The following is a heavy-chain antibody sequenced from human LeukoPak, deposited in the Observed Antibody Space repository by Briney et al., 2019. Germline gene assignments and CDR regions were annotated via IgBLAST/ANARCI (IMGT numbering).Heavy chain of an antibody. Sequence: SAQTLSLTCAVSGVSISSGDFRWSWIRQPPGKGLEWIGYIFHTGHTSYNPSLKSRVTISVHMSRNQLALRLTSVTAADTAVYYCARGFYGAGSHFDYWGQGTLVTVSS. J-gene: IGHJ4*02. D-gene: IGHD3-10*01. CDR3: ARGFYGAGSHFDY. CDR2: IFHTGHT. V-gene: IGHV4-30-2*01. CDR1: GVSISSGDFR.